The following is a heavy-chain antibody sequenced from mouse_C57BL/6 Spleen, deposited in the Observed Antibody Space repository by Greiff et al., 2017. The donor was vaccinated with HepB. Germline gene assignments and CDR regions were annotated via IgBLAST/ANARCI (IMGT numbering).Heavy chain of an antibody. CDR3: ARQEFITTVDY. CDR1: GYAFSSSW. D-gene: IGHD1-1*01. Sequence: VKLVESGPELVKPGASVKISCKASGYAFSSSWMNWVKQRPGKGLEWIGRIYPGDGDTNYNGKFKGKATLTADKSSSTAYMQLSSLTSEDSAVYFCARQEFITTVDYWGQGTTLTVSS. J-gene: IGHJ2*01. CDR2: IYPGDGDT. V-gene: IGHV1-82*01.